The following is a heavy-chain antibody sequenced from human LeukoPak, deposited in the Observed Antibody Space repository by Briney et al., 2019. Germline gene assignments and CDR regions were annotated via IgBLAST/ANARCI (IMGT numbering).Heavy chain of an antibody. CDR1: GGSISSYY. CDR2: IYDSGST. V-gene: IGHV4-59*08. J-gene: IGHJ4*02. Sequence: TSETLSLTCTVSGGSISSYYWSWIRQPPGKGLEWIGYIYDSGSTNYNPSLKSRVTISVDTSKNQFSLNLSSVTAADTAVYYCARLGGYYDPPDYWGQGTLVTVSS. D-gene: IGHD3-22*01. CDR3: ARLGGYYDPPDY.